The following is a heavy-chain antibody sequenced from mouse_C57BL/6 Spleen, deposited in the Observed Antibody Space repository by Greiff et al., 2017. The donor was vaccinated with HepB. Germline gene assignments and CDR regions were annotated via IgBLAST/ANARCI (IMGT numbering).Heavy chain of an antibody. V-gene: IGHV1-15*01. Sequence: QVQLQQSGAELVRPGASVTLSCKASGYTFTDYEMHWVKQTPVHGLEWIGAIDPETGGTAYNQKFKGKAILTADKSSSTAYMELRSLTSEDSAVYYCTRGGHYSNYVRYFDVWGTGTTVTVSS. CDR1: GYTFTDYE. J-gene: IGHJ1*03. CDR2: IDPETGGT. D-gene: IGHD2-5*01. CDR3: TRGGHYSNYVRYFDV.